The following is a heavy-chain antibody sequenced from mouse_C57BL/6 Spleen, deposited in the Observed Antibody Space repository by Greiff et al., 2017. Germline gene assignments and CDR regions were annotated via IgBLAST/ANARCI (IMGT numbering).Heavy chain of an antibody. D-gene: IGHD1-1*01. V-gene: IGHV5-17*01. CDR3: ARPPIRDVDWYFDV. CDR1: GFTFSDYG. Sequence: VQLKESGGGLVKPGGSLKLSCAASGFTFSDYGMHWVRQAPEKGLEWVAYISSGSSTIYYADTVKGRFTISRDNAKNTLFLQMTSLRSEDTAMYYCARPPIRDVDWYFDVWGTGTTVTVSS. J-gene: IGHJ1*03. CDR2: ISSGSSTI.